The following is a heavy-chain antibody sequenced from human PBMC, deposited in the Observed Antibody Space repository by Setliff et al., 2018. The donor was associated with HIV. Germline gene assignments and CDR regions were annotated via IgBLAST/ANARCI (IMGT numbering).Heavy chain of an antibody. CDR3: VIFSYSSG. Sequence: LGGSLRLSCAASGFTFSRFWMHWVRQAPGQGLVWVSGINNDTTTTTYADSVKGRFSISRDNAKNTLYLEMNGLRGEDTAVYYCVIFSYSSGWGQGTQVTVSS. V-gene: IGHV3-74*01. J-gene: IGHJ4*02. CDR2: INNDTTTT. D-gene: IGHD1-26*01. CDR1: GFTFSRFW.